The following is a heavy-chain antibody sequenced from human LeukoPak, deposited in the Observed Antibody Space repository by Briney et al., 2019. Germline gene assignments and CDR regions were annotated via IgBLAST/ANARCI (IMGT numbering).Heavy chain of an antibody. V-gene: IGHV3-21*01. J-gene: IGHJ4*02. CDR2: ISSSSSYI. Sequence: GGSLRLSCAASGFTFSSYSMNWVRQAPGKGLEWVSSISSSSSYIYYADSMKGRFTISRDNAKNSLYLQMNSLRAEDTAVYYCARVSSASGGNFDYWGQGTLVTVSS. D-gene: IGHD3-16*01. CDR3: ARVSSASGGNFDY. CDR1: GFTFSSYS.